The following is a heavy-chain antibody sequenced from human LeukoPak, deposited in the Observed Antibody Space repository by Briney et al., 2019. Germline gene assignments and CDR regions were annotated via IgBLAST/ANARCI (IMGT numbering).Heavy chain of an antibody. CDR3: TTPTGPAVIIDY. Sequence: RASVKVSCKASGYTFTSYGISWVRQAPGQGLEWMGWISAYNGNTNYAQKLQGRVTMTTDTSTSTAYMELRSLRAEDTAVYYCTTPTGPAVIIDYWGPGTLVTVSS. CDR1: GYTFTSYG. V-gene: IGHV1-18*01. D-gene: IGHD2-2*01. CDR2: ISAYNGNT. J-gene: IGHJ4*02.